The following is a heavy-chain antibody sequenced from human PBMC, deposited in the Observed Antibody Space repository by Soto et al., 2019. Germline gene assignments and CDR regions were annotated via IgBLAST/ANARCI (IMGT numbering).Heavy chain of an antibody. Sequence: ASVKVSCKASGGTFSSYAISWVRQAPGQGLEWMGGIIPIFGTANYAQKFQGRVTITADESTSTAYMELSSLRSEDTAVYYCARGRGPGDYYDSSGYSIYYYYGMDVWGQGTTVTVSS. CDR3: ARGRGPGDYYDSSGYSIYYYYGMDV. CDR2: IIPIFGTA. D-gene: IGHD3-22*01. V-gene: IGHV1-69*13. J-gene: IGHJ6*02. CDR1: GGTFSSYA.